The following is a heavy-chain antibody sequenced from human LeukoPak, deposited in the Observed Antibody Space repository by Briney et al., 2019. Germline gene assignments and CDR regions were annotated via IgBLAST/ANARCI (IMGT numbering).Heavy chain of an antibody. Sequence: PRGSLRLSCAASGFTISDYWMTWVRQAPGKGLEWVANIKQDASERTYVDSVKGRFTISRDNAKNSIFLQMNNLRVEDMATYYCVRDGGTDWYDPWGQGTLVSVSS. D-gene: IGHD3-16*01. J-gene: IGHJ5*02. CDR2: IKQDASER. CDR1: GFTISDYW. V-gene: IGHV3-7*01. CDR3: VRDGGTDWYDP.